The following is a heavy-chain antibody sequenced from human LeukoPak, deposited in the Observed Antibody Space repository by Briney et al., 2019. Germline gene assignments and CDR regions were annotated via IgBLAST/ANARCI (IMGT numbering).Heavy chain of an antibody. CDR1: GGSITSTNW. J-gene: IGHJ4*02. CDR2: VSLSGLT. V-gene: IGHV4-4*02. Sequence: KTSETLSLTCGVSGGSITSTNWWSWARQPPGQGLEWIGEVSLSGLTNYNPSLSSRVIMALDTSKNHLSLHLTSVTAADTAVYYCSRENGAFSPFGYWGQGYPVTVLS. D-gene: IGHD2-8*01. CDR3: SRENGAFSPFGY.